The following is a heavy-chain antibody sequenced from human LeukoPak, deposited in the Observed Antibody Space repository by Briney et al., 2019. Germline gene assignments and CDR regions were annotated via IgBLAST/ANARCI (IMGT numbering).Heavy chain of an antibody. D-gene: IGHD3-22*01. CDR3: ASQDYYDSSGYYYFISADY. V-gene: IGHV3-11*04. CDR2: ISSSGSTI. J-gene: IGHJ4*02. CDR1: GFTFSDYY. Sequence: GGSLRLSCAASGFTFSDYYMSWIRQAPGKGLGWVSYISSSGSTIYYADSVKGRFTISRDNAKNSLYLQMNSLRAEDTAVYYCASQDYYDSSGYYYFISADYWGQGTLVTVSS.